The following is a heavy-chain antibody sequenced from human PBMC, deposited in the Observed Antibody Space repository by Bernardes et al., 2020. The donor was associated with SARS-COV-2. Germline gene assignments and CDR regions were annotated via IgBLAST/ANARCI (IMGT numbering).Heavy chain of an antibody. J-gene: IGHJ5*02. CDR3: ARSCSSTSCYGRNWFDP. Sequence: GESLKISCKGSGYSFTSYWIGWVRQMPGKGLEWMGIIYPGDSDTRYSPSFQGQVTISADKSISTAYLQWSSLKASDTAMYYCARSCSSTSCYGRNWFDPWGQGTLVTVSS. D-gene: IGHD2-2*01. CDR1: GYSFTSYW. CDR2: IYPGDSDT. V-gene: IGHV5-51*01.